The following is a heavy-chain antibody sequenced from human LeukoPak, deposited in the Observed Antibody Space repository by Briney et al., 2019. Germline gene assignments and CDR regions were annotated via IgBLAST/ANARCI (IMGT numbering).Heavy chain of an antibody. V-gene: IGHV1-69*02. CDR2: FIPMFGIP. Sequence: SVKVSCKAAGGSFSNYIINWVRQAPGQGLEWMGRFIPMFGIPHYAQKFQGRVTITADKSTTTAYMELSSLRSEDTAIYYCARVGAHDGGYWVQGTLVTVSS. J-gene: IGHJ4*02. CDR1: GGSFSNYI. CDR3: ARVGAHDGGY. D-gene: IGHD3-10*01.